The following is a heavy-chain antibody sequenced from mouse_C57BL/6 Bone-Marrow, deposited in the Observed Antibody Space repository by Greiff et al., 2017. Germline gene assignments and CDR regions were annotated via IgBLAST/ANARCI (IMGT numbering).Heavy chain of an antibody. Sequence: EVKLQQSGAELVRPGASVKLSCTASGFNIKDDYMHWVKQRPEQGLEWIGWIDPENGDTEYASKFQGKATITADTSSNTAYLQLSSLTSEDTAVYYCTPLAWFADWGQGTLVTVSA. J-gene: IGHJ3*01. CDR1: GFNIKDDY. V-gene: IGHV14-4*01. CDR3: TPLAWFAD. CDR2: IDPENGDT.